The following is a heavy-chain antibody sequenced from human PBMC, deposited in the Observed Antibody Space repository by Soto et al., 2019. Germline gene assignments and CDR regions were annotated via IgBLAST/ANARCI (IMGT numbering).Heavy chain of an antibody. CDR2: IYYSGST. V-gene: IGHV4-59*01. Sequence: TLSLTCTVSGGSITSYYWTWIRQPPGKGLEWIGYIYYSGSTNYNPSLNSRVTISVDTSKNQFSLKLSSVTAADASVYYCARFTTIFGVVSYAFDYWGQGTLVTVSS. CDR1: GGSITSYY. D-gene: IGHD3-3*01. CDR3: ARFTTIFGVVSYAFDY. J-gene: IGHJ4*02.